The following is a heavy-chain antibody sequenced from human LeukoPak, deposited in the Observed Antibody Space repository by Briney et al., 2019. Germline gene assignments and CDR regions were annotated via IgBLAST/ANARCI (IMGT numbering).Heavy chain of an antibody. CDR2: ISYDGSNK. Sequence: GRSLRLSCAASGFTFSSYTMHWVRQAPGKGLEWVAIISYDGSNKYYADSVKGRFTISRDNSKNTLFLQMNSLRAEDTAVYYCARHRGSYGDYLFLDFWGQGALVTVSS. J-gene: IGHJ4*02. D-gene: IGHD4-17*01. CDR3: ARHRGSYGDYLFLDF. V-gene: IGHV3-30-3*01. CDR1: GFTFSSYT.